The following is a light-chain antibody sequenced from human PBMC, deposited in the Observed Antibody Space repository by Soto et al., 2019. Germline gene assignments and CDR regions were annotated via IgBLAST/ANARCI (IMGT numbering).Light chain of an antibody. CDR2: GAS. Sequence: EIVLTQSPGTLSLSPGERVTLSCRASQSVGDNYLAWYRQKPGQAPRILIYGASHRATGIPDRFSGSGSGTDCTLTISRLEPEDFAVYYCQHYGSSPPFTFGPGTKVEIK. CDR3: QHYGSSPPFT. V-gene: IGKV3-20*01. CDR1: QSVGDNY. J-gene: IGKJ3*01.